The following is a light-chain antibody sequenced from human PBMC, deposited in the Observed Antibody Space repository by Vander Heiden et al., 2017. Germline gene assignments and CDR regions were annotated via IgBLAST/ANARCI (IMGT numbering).Light chain of an antibody. CDR1: QGISSY. CDR2: AAS. Sequence: IQLTQSPFSLSASVGDRVTITFRASQGISSYLAWYQQKPGKAPKLLIYAASTLQSGVPSRFSGSGSETDFTLTISSLQPEDFATYYCQQLNSYSFGPGTKVDIK. V-gene: IGKV1-9*01. J-gene: IGKJ3*01. CDR3: QQLNSYS.